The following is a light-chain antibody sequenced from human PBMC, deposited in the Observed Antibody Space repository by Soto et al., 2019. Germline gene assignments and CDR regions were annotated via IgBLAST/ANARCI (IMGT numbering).Light chain of an antibody. CDR1: RSDIGDSNF. J-gene: IGLJ1*01. CDR3: ASFRSGTILV. Sequence: SALTQPASVSGSPGRSVTISCTGPRSDIGDSNFISWYQHSPGKAPRLLIYEVNNRPSGVSKRFSGSKAGNTASLTISGLLDDDEADYFCASFRSGTILVFGSGTKVTVL. CDR2: EVN. V-gene: IGLV2-14*01.